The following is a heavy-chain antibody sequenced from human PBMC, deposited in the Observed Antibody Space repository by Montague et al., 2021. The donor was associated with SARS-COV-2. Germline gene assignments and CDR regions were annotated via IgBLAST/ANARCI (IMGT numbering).Heavy chain of an antibody. Sequence: CAISGDSDASLEAGCRSVEQTSARHSRRQGRTCHRFKRHNEYAVSVTRRITINPDTSKNQISLQLNSVTPEGTAVYYCASTSASCDYWGQGTLVTVSS. CDR1: GDSDASLEAG. CDR3: ASTSASCDY. V-gene: IGHV6-1*01. D-gene: IGHD1-26*01. CDR2: TCHRFKRHN. J-gene: IGHJ4*02.